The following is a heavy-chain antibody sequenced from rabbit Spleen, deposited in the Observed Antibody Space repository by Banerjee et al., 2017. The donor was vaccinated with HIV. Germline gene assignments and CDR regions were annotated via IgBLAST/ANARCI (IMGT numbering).Heavy chain of an antibody. V-gene: IGHV1S45*01. J-gene: IGHJ4*01. CDR2: IATGSSGTT. CDR3: AKDVSSGTYWGSFDL. Sequence: EESGGGLLKTEGSLTLTCKASGFDLSSDWICWVRQAPGKGLEWIACIATGSSGTTYYATWAKGRFTISKTSSTTVTLQMTSLTAADTATYFCAKDVSSGTYWGSFDLWGPGTLVTVS. CDR1: GFDLSSDW. D-gene: IGHD1-1*01.